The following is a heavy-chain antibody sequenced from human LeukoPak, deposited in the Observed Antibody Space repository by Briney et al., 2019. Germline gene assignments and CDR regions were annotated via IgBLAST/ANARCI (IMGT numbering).Heavy chain of an antibody. Sequence: PSETLSLTCAVYGGSFSGYYWSWIRQPPGKGLEWIGYIYYSGSTNYNPSLKSRVTISVDTSKNQFSLKLSSVTAADTAVYYCARDGGTRYYYYMDVWGKGTTVTVSS. D-gene: IGHD3-16*01. CDR3: ARDGGTRYYYYMDV. CDR2: IYYSGST. J-gene: IGHJ6*03. V-gene: IGHV4-59*01. CDR1: GGSFSGYY.